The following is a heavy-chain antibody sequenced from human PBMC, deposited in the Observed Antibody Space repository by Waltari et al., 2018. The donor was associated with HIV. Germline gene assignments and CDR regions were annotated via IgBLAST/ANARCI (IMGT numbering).Heavy chain of an antibody. V-gene: IGHV3-48*04. D-gene: IGHD5-18*01. CDR1: GISFSSYS. J-gene: IGHJ4*02. Sequence: EVQLVESGGDLVQPGVSLRLSCAASGISFSSYSMHWVSRAPGKGLELISYIRNSGNTIDYADSVKGRFTISRDNAKNSLSLQMHSLRAEDTAVYYCARARGYSYGYEDYWGQGALVTVSS. CDR2: IRNSGNTI. CDR3: ARARGYSYGYEDY.